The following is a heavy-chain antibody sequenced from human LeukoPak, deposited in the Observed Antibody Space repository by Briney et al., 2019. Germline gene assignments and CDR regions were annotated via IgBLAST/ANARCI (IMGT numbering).Heavy chain of an antibody. D-gene: IGHD3-10*01. CDR2: IKQDGSEK. V-gene: IGHV3-7*03. J-gene: IGHJ5*02. CDR1: GFTFSSYW. Sequence: GGSLRLSCAASGFTFSSYWMSWVRQAPGKGLEWVANIKQDGSEKYYVDSVKGRFTISRDNAKNSLYLQMNSLRAEDTAVYYCAKDLGAYYYGSGKFDPWGQGTLVTVSS. CDR3: AKDLGAYYYGSGKFDP.